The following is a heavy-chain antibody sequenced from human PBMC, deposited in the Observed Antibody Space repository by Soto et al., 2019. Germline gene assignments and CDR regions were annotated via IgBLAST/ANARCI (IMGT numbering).Heavy chain of an antibody. CDR1: GFTFSDYY. CDR2: ISSSSSYT. CDR3: AKDLYDSSPDAFDI. Sequence: GGSLRLSCAASGFTFSDYYMSWIRQAPGKGLEWVSYISSSSSYTNYADSVKGRFTISRDNAKNSLYLQMNSLRAENTAVYYCAKDLYDSSPDAFDISGQRTTVTVSS. D-gene: IGHD6-13*01. J-gene: IGHJ3*02. V-gene: IGHV3-11*05.